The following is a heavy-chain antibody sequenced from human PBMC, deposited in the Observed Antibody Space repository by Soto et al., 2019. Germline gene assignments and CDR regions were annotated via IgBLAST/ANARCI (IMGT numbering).Heavy chain of an antibody. V-gene: IGHV3-33*01. Sequence: GGSLRLSCAASGFTFSSYGMHWVRQAPGKGLEWVAVIWYDGSNKYYADSVKGRFTISRDNSKNTLYLQMNSLRAEDTAVYYCASGVSDYDSSGYYFSPPFDYWGQGTLVTVSS. J-gene: IGHJ4*02. CDR2: IWYDGSNK. CDR3: ASGVSDYDSSGYYFSPPFDY. CDR1: GFTFSSYG. D-gene: IGHD3-22*01.